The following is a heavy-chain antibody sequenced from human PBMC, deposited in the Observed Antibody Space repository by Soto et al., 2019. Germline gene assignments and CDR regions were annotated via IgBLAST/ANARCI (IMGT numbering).Heavy chain of an antibody. CDR1: GFTFSSYG. CDR2: ISYDGSNK. CDR3: AKDGYCSSTSCPNRIYYDYYGMDV. J-gene: IGHJ6*02. V-gene: IGHV3-30*18. D-gene: IGHD2-2*03. Sequence: QVQLVESGGGVVQPGRSLRLSCAASGFTFSSYGMHWVRQAPGKGLEWVAVISYDGSNKYYADSVKGRFTISRDNSKNTLYLQMNSLRAEDTAVYYCAKDGYCSSTSCPNRIYYDYYGMDVWGQGTTVTVSS.